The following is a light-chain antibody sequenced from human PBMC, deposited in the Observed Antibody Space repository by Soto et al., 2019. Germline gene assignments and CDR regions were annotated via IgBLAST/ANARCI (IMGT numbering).Light chain of an antibody. CDR2: TNN. V-gene: IGLV1-44*01. J-gene: IGLJ3*02. CDR1: SSNIGSHT. Sequence: QSLLTQPPSASGTPGQRVTISCSGRSSNIGSHTVNWYQQLPGSAPKLLIYTNNQRPSGVPDRFSGSKSGTSASLAISGLQSEDEADYYCAVWDGSLNGWVFGGGTKVTVL. CDR3: AVWDGSLNGWV.